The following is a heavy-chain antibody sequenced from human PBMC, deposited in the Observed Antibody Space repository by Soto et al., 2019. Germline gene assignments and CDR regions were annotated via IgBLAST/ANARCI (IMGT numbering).Heavy chain of an antibody. CDR2: IIPIFGTA. J-gene: IGHJ3*02. Sequence: VASVKVSCKASGGTFSSYAISWVRQAPGQGLEWMGGIIPIFGTANYAQKFQGRVTITADKSTSTAYMELSSLRSEDTAVYYCARADSSGYYYVDSAFDIWGQGTMVTVSS. V-gene: IGHV1-69*06. CDR1: GGTFSSYA. CDR3: ARADSSGYYYVDSAFDI. D-gene: IGHD3-22*01.